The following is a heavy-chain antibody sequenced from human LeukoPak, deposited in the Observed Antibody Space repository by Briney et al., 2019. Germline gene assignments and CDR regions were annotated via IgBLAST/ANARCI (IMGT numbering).Heavy chain of an antibody. V-gene: IGHV4-34*01. J-gene: IGHJ4*02. CDR3: ARLEVAGIIDY. Sequence: PSETLSLTCAVYGGSFSGYYWSWIRQPPGKGLEWIGEINHSGSTNYNPSLKSRVTISVDTSKNQFSLKLSSVTAADTAVYYCARLEVAGIIDYWGQGTLVTVSS. CDR2: INHSGST. CDR1: GGSFSGYY. D-gene: IGHD6-19*01.